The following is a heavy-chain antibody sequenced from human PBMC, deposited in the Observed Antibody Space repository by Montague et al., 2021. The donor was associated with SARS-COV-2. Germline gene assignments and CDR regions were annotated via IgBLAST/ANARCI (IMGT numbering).Heavy chain of an antibody. D-gene: IGHD3-10*01. J-gene: IGHJ6*02. CDR2: TYYRSKWYN. CDR1: GDSVSSNSAA. CDR3: ARGLWFGELLPLYYYYGMDV. Sequence: CAISGDSVSSNSAAWNWIRQSPSRGLEWLGRTYYRSKWYNDYAVSVKSRITINPDTSKNQFSLQLNSVTPEDTAVYYCARGLWFGELLPLYYYYGMDVWGQGTLVTVSS. V-gene: IGHV6-1*01.